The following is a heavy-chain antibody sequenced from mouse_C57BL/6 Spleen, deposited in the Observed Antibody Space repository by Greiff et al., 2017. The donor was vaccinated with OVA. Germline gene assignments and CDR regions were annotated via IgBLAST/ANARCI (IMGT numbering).Heavy chain of an antibody. CDR1: GYTFTSYW. CDR3: AIEDCDDYDWFAY. V-gene: IGHV1-72*01. Sequence: QVQLQQPGAELVKPGASVKLSCKASGYTFTSYWMHWVKQRPGRGLEWIGRIDPNSGGTKYNEKFKSKATLTVDKPSSTAYMQLSSLTSEASAVYYGAIEDCDDYDWFAYWGQGTLVTVSA. J-gene: IGHJ3*01. CDR2: IDPNSGGT. D-gene: IGHD2-4*01.